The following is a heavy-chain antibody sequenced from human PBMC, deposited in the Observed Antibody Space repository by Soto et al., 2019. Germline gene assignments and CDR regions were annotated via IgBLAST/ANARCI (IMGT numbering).Heavy chain of an antibody. V-gene: IGHV1-69*12. D-gene: IGHD3-22*01. CDR3: AGHSSGVPGYYYGMDV. CDR2: IIPIFDTA. Sequence: QVQLVQSGAEVKKPGSSVKVSCKASGGTFSSYAISWVRQAHGQGLEWMGGIIPIFDTADYAQKFQGRVTITADESTNTAYMELSSLISEDTAVYYCAGHSSGVPGYYYGMDVWGQGTTVTVSS. CDR1: GGTFSSYA. J-gene: IGHJ6*02.